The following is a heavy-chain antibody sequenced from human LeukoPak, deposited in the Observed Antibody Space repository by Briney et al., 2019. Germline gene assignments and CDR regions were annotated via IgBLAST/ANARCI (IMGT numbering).Heavy chain of an antibody. CDR1: GFTFSSYS. Sequence: GGSLRLSCAASGFTFSSYSMNWVRQAPGKGLEWVSSISSSSSYIYYADSVKGRFTISRDNAKNSLYLQMNSLRAEDTAVYYCARGLGIVGGHFDYWAREPWSPSPQ. J-gene: IGHJ4*02. V-gene: IGHV3-21*01. CDR3: ARGLGIVGGHFDY. D-gene: IGHD1-26*01. CDR2: ISSSSSYI.